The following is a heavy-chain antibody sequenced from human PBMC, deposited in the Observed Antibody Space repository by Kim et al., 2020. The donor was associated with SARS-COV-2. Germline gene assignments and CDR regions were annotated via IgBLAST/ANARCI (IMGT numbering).Heavy chain of an antibody. CDR2: ISYDGSNK. CDR1: GFTFSSYA. D-gene: IGHD3-16*01. V-gene: IGHV3-30*04. CDR3: AVMGERLRPSGMDV. Sequence: GGSLRLSCAASGFTFSSYAMHWVRQAPGKGLEWLAVISYDGSNKYYADSVKGRFTISRDNSKNTLYLQMNSLRAEDTAVYYCAVMGERLRPSGMDVWGQG. J-gene: IGHJ6*02.